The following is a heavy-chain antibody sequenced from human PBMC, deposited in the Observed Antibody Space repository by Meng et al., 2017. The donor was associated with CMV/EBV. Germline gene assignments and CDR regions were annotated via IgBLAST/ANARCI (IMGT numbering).Heavy chain of an antibody. CDR1: SSINC. J-gene: IGHJ4*02. V-gene: IGHV4-4*01. CDR3: ASWAPAIAAAGSTLAVFDY. CDR2: TYHSVST. D-gene: IGHD6-13*01. Sequence: SSINCWSMVRQPQGKGMEWNGVTYHSVSTNYNSSPKRRVTISVDKSKNQFSLKLRSVNAADTAVYSCASWAPAIAAAGSTLAVFDYWGQGTLVTVSS.